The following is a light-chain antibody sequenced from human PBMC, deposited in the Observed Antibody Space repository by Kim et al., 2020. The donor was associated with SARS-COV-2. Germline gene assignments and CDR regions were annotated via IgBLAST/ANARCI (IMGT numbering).Light chain of an antibody. V-gene: IGKV1-27*01. CDR2: AAS. J-gene: IGKJ5*01. Sequence: DIQMTQSPSSLSASVGDRVTMTCRSSQGISNYLAWYQQKPGKVPKLLIYAASTLHSGVPSRFSGSGSGTDCTLTISSLQPEDVATYYCGGYNIALLFGQGKRLE. CDR1: QGISNY. CDR3: GGYNIALL.